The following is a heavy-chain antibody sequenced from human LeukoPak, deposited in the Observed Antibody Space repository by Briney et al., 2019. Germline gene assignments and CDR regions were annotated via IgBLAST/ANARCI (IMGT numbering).Heavy chain of an antibody. J-gene: IGHJ5*02. CDR1: GFTFSSYA. CDR2: ISYDGSNK. Sequence: PGRSLRLSCAASGFTFSSYAMHWVRQAPGKGLEGVAVISYDGSNKYYADSVKGRFTISRDNSKNTLYLQMNSLRAEDTAVYYCARSILEDNWFDPWGQGTLVTVSS. V-gene: IGHV3-30-3*01. D-gene: IGHD2/OR15-2a*01. CDR3: ARSILEDNWFDP.